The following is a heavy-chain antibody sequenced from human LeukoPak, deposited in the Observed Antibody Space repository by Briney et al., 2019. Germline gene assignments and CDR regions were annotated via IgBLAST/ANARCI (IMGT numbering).Heavy chain of an antibody. CDR3: ARERLAYCGGDCYDYFDY. Sequence: PSETLSLTCTVSGGSISSYYWSWTRQPPGKGLEWIGYIYYSGSTNYNPSLKSRVTISVDTSKNQFSLKLSSVTAADTAVYYCARERLAYCGGDCYDYFDYWGQGSLVTVSS. V-gene: IGHV4-59*01. D-gene: IGHD2-21*01. J-gene: IGHJ4*02. CDR1: GGSISSYY. CDR2: IYYSGST.